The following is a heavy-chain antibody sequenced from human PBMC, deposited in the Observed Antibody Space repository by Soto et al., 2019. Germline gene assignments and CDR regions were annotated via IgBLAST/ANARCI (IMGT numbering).Heavy chain of an antibody. J-gene: IGHJ6*04. CDR2: ISGSGGST. D-gene: IGHD3-3*01. CDR1: GFTFSSYA. Sequence: EVQLLESGGGLVQPGGSLRLSCAASGFTFSSYAMSWVRQAPGKGLEWVSAISGSGGSTYYADSVKGRFTISRDNSKNTLYLQMTSLRAEDTAVYYCAKGRRVTIFGVDPGTLDVWGKGTTVTVSS. CDR3: AKGRRVTIFGVDPGTLDV. V-gene: IGHV3-23*01.